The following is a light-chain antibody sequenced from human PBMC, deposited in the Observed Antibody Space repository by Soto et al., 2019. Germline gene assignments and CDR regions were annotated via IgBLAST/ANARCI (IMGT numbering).Light chain of an antibody. Sequence: QSVLTQPPSVSGAPGQRVTISCTGSGSNIGTGYDVHWYQQLPGTAPKLLIYSNANRPSGVPDRFSGSKSGTSASLAITGLQAEDEADDYCCSHTISRTLRYVFGTGTKVTVL. V-gene: IGLV1-40*01. CDR1: GSNIGTGYD. J-gene: IGLJ1*01. CDR3: CSHTISRTLRYV. CDR2: SNA.